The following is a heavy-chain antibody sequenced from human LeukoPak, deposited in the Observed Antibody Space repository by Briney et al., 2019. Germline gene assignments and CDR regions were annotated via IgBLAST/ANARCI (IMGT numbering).Heavy chain of an antibody. Sequence: GGSPRLSCAASGFTFSSYGMHWVRQAPGKGLEWVAFIRYDGSNKYYADSVKGRFTVSRDNSKNTLYLQMNSLTVEDTAFYYCAKDATNYYYIDVWGKGTTVTVSS. V-gene: IGHV3-30*02. CDR2: IRYDGSNK. J-gene: IGHJ6*03. CDR1: GFTFSSYG. CDR3: AKDATNYYYIDV.